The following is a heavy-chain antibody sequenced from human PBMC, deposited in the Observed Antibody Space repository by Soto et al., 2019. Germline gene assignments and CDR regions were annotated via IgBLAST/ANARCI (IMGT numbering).Heavy chain of an antibody. J-gene: IGHJ6*02. D-gene: IGHD2-2*02. CDR3: ARDTVPAAIRGLLDV. CDR1: GGTFSSYA. V-gene: IGHV1-69*13. CDR2: IIPIFGTA. Sequence: ASVKVSCKASGGTFSSYAISWVRQAPGQGLEWMGGIIPIFGTANYAQKFQGRVTITADESTSTAYMELSSLRSEDTAVYYCARDTVPAAIRGLLDVWGQGTTVTVSS.